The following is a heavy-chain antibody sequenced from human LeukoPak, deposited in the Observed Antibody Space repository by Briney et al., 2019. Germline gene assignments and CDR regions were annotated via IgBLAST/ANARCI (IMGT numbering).Heavy chain of an antibody. J-gene: IGHJ5*02. V-gene: IGHV1-69*05. CDR2: IIPIFGTA. CDR3: ARGSRFLEWDNWFDP. Sequence: ASVKVSCKASGGTFSSYAISWVRQAPGQGREWLGGIIPIFGTANYAQKFQGRVTITTDESTSTAYMELSSLRSEDTAVYYCARGSRFLEWDNWFDPWGQGTLVTVSS. CDR1: GGTFSSYA. D-gene: IGHD3-3*01.